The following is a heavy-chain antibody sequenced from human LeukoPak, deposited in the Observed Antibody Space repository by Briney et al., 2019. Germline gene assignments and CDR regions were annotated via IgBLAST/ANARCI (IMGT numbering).Heavy chain of an antibody. J-gene: IGHJ4*02. CDR3: ARRWGSGWGRFEY. CDR2: IYPGDSDT. D-gene: IGHD6-19*01. V-gene: IGHV5-51*01. Sequence: GESLKISCNGSGYSFTSYCIGWVRHMPVKGLEWMGIIYPGDSDTRYSPSFQCQVTISAHKSISTAYLQWSSLKASDTAMYYCARRWGSGWGRFEYWGQGTLVIV. CDR1: GYSFTSYC.